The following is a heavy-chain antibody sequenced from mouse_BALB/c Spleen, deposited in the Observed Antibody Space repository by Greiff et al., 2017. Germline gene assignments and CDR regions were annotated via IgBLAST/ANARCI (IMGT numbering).Heavy chain of an antibody. CDR2: IYPGGGYT. CDR3: ARWGIY. J-gene: IGHJ2*01. Sequence: VQGVESGAELVRPGTSVKISCKASGYTFTNYWLGWVKQRPGHGLEWIGDIYPGGGYTNYNEKFKGKATLTADTSSSTAYMQLSSLTSEDSAVYFGARWGIYWGQGTTLTVSA. CDR1: GYTFTNYW. V-gene: IGHV1-63*02.